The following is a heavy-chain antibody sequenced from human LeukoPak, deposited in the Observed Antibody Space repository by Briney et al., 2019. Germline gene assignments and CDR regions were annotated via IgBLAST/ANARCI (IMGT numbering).Heavy chain of an antibody. J-gene: IGHJ5*02. CDR2: INPNSGGT. Sequence: ASVKVSCKASGYTFTGYYMHWVRQAPGQGLEWMGWINPNSGGTNYAQKFQGRVTMTRDTSISTAYMELSRLRSDDTAVYYCAVYDPIGNWFDPWGQGTLVTVSS. V-gene: IGHV1-2*02. CDR1: GYTFTGYY. CDR3: AVYDPIGNWFDP. D-gene: IGHD3-3*01.